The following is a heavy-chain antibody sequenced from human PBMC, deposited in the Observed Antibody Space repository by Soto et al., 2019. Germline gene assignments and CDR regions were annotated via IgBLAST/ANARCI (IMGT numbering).Heavy chain of an antibody. Sequence: EVQVVESGGGLIQPGGSLRLSCAVSGFTVTINYMSWVRQAPGTGLEWVSVIYTGGTTFYADSVKGRFTISRDTSRNTLHLQMNSLSGEDTAVYYCHGYGHWGQGTLVTVSS. CDR3: HGYGH. J-gene: IGHJ4*02. D-gene: IGHD5-12*01. V-gene: IGHV3-53*01. CDR2: IYTGGTT. CDR1: GFTVTINY.